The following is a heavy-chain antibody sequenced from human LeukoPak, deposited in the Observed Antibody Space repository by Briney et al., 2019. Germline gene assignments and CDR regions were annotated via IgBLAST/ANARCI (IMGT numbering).Heavy chain of an antibody. CDR2: IVVGSGNT. CDR1: GFTFTSSA. CDR3: AADYGSGSYVDFDY. J-gene: IGHJ4*02. D-gene: IGHD3-10*01. Sequence: ASVKVSCKASGFTFTSSAVQWVRQARGQRLEWIGWIVVGSGNTNYAQKFQERVTITRDMSTSTAYMEPSSPRSEDTAVYYCAADYGSGSYVDFDYWGQGTLVTVSS. V-gene: IGHV1-58*01.